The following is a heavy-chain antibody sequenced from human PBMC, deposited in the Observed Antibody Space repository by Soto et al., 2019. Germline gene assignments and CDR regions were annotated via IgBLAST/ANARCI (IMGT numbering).Heavy chain of an antibody. CDR3: TTDLWMGIAAAAPFDY. J-gene: IGHJ4*02. CDR2: IYHSGST. D-gene: IGHD6-13*01. Sequence: SETLSLTCAVSGGSISSSNWWSWVRQPPGKGLEWIGEIYHSGSTNYNPSLKSRVTISVDKSKNQFSLKLSSVTAADTAVYYCTTDLWMGIAAAAPFDYWGQGTLVTVSS. CDR1: GGSISSSNW. V-gene: IGHV4-4*02.